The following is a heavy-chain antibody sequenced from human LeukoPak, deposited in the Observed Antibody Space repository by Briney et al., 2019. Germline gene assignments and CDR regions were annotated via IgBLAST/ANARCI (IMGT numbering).Heavy chain of an antibody. CDR1: GFTFSSYS. CDR3: ARRTGYCSSTRCYRERFDY. CDR2: IGSAGDL. Sequence: PGGSLRLSCAASGFTFSSYSMNWVRQATGKGLEWVSSIGSAGDLYYADSVKGRFTISRENAKNSLYLQMNSLRAEDTAVYYCARRTGYCSSTRCYRERFDYWGQGTLVTVSS. V-gene: IGHV3-21*01. J-gene: IGHJ4*02. D-gene: IGHD2-2*01.